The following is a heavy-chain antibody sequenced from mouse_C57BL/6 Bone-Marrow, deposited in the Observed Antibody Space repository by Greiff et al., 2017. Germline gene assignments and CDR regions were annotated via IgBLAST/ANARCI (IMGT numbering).Heavy chain of an antibody. CDR3: ARERINFPFDY. CDR1: GYTFTSYW. J-gene: IGHJ2*01. Sequence: QVQLQQPGAELVMPGASVKLSCKASGYTFTSYWMHWVKQRPGQGLEWIGEIDPSDSYTNYNQKFKGKSTLTVDKSSSTAYMQLTSLTSEGSAVYCCARERINFPFDYWGQGTTLTVSS. V-gene: IGHV1-69*01. D-gene: IGHD1-3*01. CDR2: IDPSDSYT.